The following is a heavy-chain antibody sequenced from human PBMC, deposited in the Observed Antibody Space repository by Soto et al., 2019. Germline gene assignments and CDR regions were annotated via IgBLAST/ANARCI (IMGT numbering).Heavy chain of an antibody. V-gene: IGHV3-23*01. J-gene: IGHJ5*02. D-gene: IGHD2-21*02. Sequence: HPGGSLRLSCASSGFTFSNYAMSWVRQAPGKGLEWVSAISSSGGSTYYADSVKGRFTISRDNSKNTLYLQMNSLRAEDTAVYYYAIFYGGDSAHTYTIDPLGQGTVVTVSS. CDR2: ISSSGGST. CDR1: GFTFSNYA. CDR3: AIFYGGDSAHTYTIDP.